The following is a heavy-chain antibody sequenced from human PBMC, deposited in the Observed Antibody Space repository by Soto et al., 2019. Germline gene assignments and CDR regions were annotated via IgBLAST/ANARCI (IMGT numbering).Heavy chain of an antibody. D-gene: IGHD3-22*01. V-gene: IGHV3-21*01. Sequence: GGSLRLSCAASGFTFSSYNMNWVRQAPGKGLEWVSSISSSSYIYYADSVKGRFTISRDNAKNSLYLQMNSLRAEDTAVYYCARVVDYYDPYYYYGMDVWGQGTTVTVSS. CDR2: ISSSSYI. CDR3: ARVVDYYDPYYYYGMDV. J-gene: IGHJ6*02. CDR1: GFTFSSYN.